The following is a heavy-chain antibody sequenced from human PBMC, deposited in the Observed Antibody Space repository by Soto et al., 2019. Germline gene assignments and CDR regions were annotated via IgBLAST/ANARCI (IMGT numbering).Heavy chain of an antibody. Sequence: SETLSLTCTVSGCSISSSSFYWGWIRQPPGKGLEWIGSIYYSGSTYYNPSLKSRVTISVDTSKNQFSLKLSSVTAADTAVYYCAWRFDYWGQGTLVTVSS. V-gene: IGHV4-39*01. D-gene: IGHD3-3*01. CDR3: AWRFDY. CDR2: IYYSGST. CDR1: GCSISSSSFY. J-gene: IGHJ4*02.